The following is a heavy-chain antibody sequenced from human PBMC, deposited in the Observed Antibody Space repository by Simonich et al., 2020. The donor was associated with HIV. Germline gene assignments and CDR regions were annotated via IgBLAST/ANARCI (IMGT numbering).Heavy chain of an antibody. CDR1: RGSFSGHY. V-gene: IGHV4-34*02. CDR3: ARHFWVGESWGAFDF. Sequence: QVQLQQWGAGLLKPSETLSLTCAVYRGSFSGHYWTWIRQPPGKGLEWIGELNHSGTSNYNPSLKSRVTISVDTSKNQFSLKLNSVTAADTAVYYCARHFWVGESWGAFDFWGQGTMVTVSS. CDR2: LNHSGTS. J-gene: IGHJ3*01. D-gene: IGHD3-10*01.